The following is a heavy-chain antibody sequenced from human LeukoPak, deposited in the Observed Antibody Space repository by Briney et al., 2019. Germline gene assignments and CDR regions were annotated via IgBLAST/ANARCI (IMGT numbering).Heavy chain of an antibody. CDR1: GFPFSTHS. J-gene: IGHJ4*02. CDR3: ARDHNYAFDN. D-gene: IGHD1-1*01. V-gene: IGHV3-48*04. Sequence: PGGFLRLSCAASGFPFSTHSLNWVRQAPGKGLEWISYIGISSGNTKYADSVKGRFTISGDNAKNSLYLQMNSLRVEDTAVYYCARDHNYAFDNWGQGTLVTVSS. CDR2: IGISSGNT.